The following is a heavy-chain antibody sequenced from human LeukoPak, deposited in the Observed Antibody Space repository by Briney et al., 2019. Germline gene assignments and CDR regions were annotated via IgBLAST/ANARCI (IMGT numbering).Heavy chain of an antibody. J-gene: IGHJ4*02. CDR1: GXSFRGYY. CDR2: INDSGST. V-gene: IGHV4-34*01. Sequence: SETLSLTCAVYGXSFRGYYWSWIRQPPGKGLERIGEINDSGSTHYNTSLNSRVTISVDTSKTQVYLKLSSVTAADTAIYYCARGVSHRNFDWLFYWGQGTLVTVSS. D-gene: IGHD3-9*01. CDR3: ARGVSHRNFDWLFY.